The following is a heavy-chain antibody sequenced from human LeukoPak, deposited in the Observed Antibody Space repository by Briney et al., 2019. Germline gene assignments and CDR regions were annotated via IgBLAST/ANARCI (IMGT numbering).Heavy chain of an antibody. V-gene: IGHV4-59*01. CDR3: ARGVHGDYRWYFDL. CDR1: GGSISGYY. J-gene: IGHJ2*01. Sequence: PSETLSLTCTVSGGSISGYYWSWIRQPPGKGLEWIGYIYYIGGTNYNPSLKSRVTISVDTSKNQFSLKLSSVTAADTAVYYCARGVHGDYRWYFDLWGRGTPVTVSS. CDR2: IYYIGGT. D-gene: IGHD4-17*01.